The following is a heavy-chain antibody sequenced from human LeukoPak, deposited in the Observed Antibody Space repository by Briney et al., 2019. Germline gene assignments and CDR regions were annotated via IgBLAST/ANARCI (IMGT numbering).Heavy chain of an antibody. J-gene: IGHJ4*02. CDR3: ASSSWSTPVVY. CDR1: GFTFSLYA. CDR2: ISGSGGTT. V-gene: IGHV3-21*01. Sequence: GGSLRLSCAASGFTFSLYAMNWVRQAPGKGLEWVSGISGSGGTTYYADSVKGRFTISRDNAKNSLYLQMNSLRAEDTAVYYCASSSWSTPVVYWGQGTLVTVSS. D-gene: IGHD6-13*01.